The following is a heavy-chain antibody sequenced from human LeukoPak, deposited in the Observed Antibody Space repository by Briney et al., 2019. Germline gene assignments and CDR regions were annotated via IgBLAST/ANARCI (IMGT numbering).Heavy chain of an antibody. Sequence: PGGSLRLSCAASGFTFSSYAMSWVRQAPGKGLEWVSAISGSGGSTYYADSVKGRFTISRDNSKNTLYLQMNSLRAEDTAVYYCAKAEYCSSTSCPFDYWGQGTLVTVSS. CDR2: ISGSGGST. D-gene: IGHD2-2*01. CDR1: GFTFSSYA. CDR3: AKAEYCSSTSCPFDY. V-gene: IGHV3-23*01. J-gene: IGHJ4*02.